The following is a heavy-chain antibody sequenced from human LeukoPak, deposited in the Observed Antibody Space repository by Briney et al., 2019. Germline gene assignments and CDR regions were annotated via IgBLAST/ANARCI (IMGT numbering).Heavy chain of an antibody. CDR3: ARTKGGGYGVVNSYYYYHMDV. CDR1: EFTFSSYW. D-gene: IGHD3-3*01. V-gene: IGHV3-7*03. CDR2: IKQDGSEK. J-gene: IGHJ6*03. Sequence: GGSLRLSCAASEFTFSSYWMSWVRQAPGKGLEWVASIKQDGSEKYYVDSVKGRVTISRDNAKNSLYLQMNSLRAEDTALYYCARTKGGGYGVVNSYYYYHMDVWAKGTTVTVSS.